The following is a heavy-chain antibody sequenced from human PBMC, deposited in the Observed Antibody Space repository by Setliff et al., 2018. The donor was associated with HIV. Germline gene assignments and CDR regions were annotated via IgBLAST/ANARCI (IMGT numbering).Heavy chain of an antibody. CDR3: ARRTIDYYYMDG. CDR2: ISAYNGNT. J-gene: IGHJ6*03. CDR1: GYTFTSYG. Sequence: ASVKVSCKASGYTFTSYGISWVRQAPGQGLGWMGWISAYNGNTNYAQKFQGRVTMTTDTSTSTAYMELRSLRSDDTAVYYCARRTIDYYYMDGWGKGTTVTVSS. V-gene: IGHV1-18*01.